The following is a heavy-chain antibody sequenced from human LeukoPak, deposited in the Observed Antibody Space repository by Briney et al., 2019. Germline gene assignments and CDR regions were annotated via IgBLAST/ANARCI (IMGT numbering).Heavy chain of an antibody. D-gene: IGHD4-17*01. CDR3: ARSGEGWYFDL. V-gene: IGHV3-23*01. CDR2: ISGSGGST. CDR1: GFTFSSYA. J-gene: IGHJ2*01. Sequence: GGSLRLSRAASGFTFSSYAMSWVRQAPGKGLEWVSAISGSGGSTYYADSVKGRFTISRDDSKNTLYLQMNSLRAEDTAVYYCARSGEGWYFDLWGRGTLVTVSS.